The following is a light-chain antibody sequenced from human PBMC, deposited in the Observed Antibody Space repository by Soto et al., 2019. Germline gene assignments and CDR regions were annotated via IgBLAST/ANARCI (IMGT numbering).Light chain of an antibody. Sequence: QSALTQPASVSGSPGQSITISCTGTSSDIGAYDYVSCYQQHPGKAPKLMIFEVSDRPSGASIRFSGSKSGNTASLTISGLQTEDEADYYCSSYTDTGHVVFGRGTKLTVL. J-gene: IGLJ2*01. CDR1: SSDIGAYDY. CDR3: SSYTDTGHVV. V-gene: IGLV2-14*01. CDR2: EVS.